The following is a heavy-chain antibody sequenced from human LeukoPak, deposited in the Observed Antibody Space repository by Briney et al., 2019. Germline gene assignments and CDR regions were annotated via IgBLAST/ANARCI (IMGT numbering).Heavy chain of an antibody. V-gene: IGHV3-23*01. CDR2: ISGSGGST. CDR3: AKQIDGSGTFLYPKYFDY. Sequence: PGGSLRLSCAASGFTFSSYAMSWVRQAPGKGLEWVSAISGSGGSTYYADSVKGRFTLCRDNSQSTLYLQMNSLRTGDTAIYYCAKQIDGSGTFLYPKYFDYWGQGTLVTVSS. J-gene: IGHJ4*02. D-gene: IGHD3-10*01. CDR1: GFTFSSYA.